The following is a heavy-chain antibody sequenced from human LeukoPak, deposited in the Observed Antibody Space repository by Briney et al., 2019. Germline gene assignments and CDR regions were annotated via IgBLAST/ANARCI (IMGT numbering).Heavy chain of an antibody. CDR1: GLPFSSHA. CDR2: ISGRGGST. CDR3: AIASRGSYYPFDD. D-gene: IGHD1-26*01. J-gene: IGHJ4*02. Sequence: PGGSLRLSCAASGLPFSSHAMSWVRQAPGKGLEWVSGISGRGGSTYYADSVKGRFTISRDNSKNPLYLQMNSLRAEDTAVYYCAIASRGSYYPFDDWGQGTLVTVSS. V-gene: IGHV3-23*01.